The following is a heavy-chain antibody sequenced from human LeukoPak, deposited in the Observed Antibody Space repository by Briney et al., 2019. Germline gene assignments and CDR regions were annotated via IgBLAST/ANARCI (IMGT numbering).Heavy chain of an antibody. V-gene: IGHV4-39*01. CDR1: GGSISSSSYY. Sequence: SETLSLTCTVSGGSISSSSYYWGWIRQPPGKGLEWIGSIYYSGSTYYNPSLKSRVTISVDTSKNQFSLKLSSVTAADRAVYYCARVLNLAARDLNNYYYYYMDVWGKGTTVTVSS. CDR3: ARVLNLAARDLNNYYYYYMDV. D-gene: IGHD6-6*01. CDR2: IYYSGST. J-gene: IGHJ6*03.